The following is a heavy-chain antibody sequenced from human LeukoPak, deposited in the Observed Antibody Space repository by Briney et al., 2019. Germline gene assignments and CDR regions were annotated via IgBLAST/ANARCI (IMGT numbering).Heavy chain of an antibody. J-gene: IGHJ4*02. CDR1: GGSISNRAYY. V-gene: IGHV4-39*01. D-gene: IGHD2-15*01. CDR3: ARQIGCSGGRCLIYFDY. CDR2: VLYSGST. Sequence: SETLSLTCNVSGGSISNRAYYWAWIRQPPGKGLEWIGSVLYSGSTYYNPSLKSRVTISVDTSKNQFSLKLSSVTAADTAVYYCARQIGCSGGRCLIYFDYWGQGTLVTVSS.